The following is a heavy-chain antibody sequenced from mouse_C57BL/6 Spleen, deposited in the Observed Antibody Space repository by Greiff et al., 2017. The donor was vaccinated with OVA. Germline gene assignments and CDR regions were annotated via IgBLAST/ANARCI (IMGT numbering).Heavy chain of an antibody. Sequence: QVQLQQPGAELVRPGSSVKLSCKVSGYTFTSYWMHWVKQRPIQGLEWIGNIDPSDSETHYNQKFKDKATLTVDKSSSTAYMQLSSLTYEDSAVYYCARGYYGSYWYFDVWGTGTTVTVSS. V-gene: IGHV1-52*01. D-gene: IGHD1-1*01. J-gene: IGHJ1*03. CDR3: ARGYYGSYWYFDV. CDR2: IDPSDSET. CDR1: GYTFTSYW.